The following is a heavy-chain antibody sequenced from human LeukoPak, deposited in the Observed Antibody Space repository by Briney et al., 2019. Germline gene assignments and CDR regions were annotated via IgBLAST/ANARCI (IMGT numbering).Heavy chain of an antibody. J-gene: IGHJ4*02. CDR1: KFTFSHYG. Sequence: GGSLRLSCAASKFTFSHYGMHWVRQAPGKGPQWVAVIWSDGTNQYYADSVKGRFTISRDNSNNMVHLQMNSLRVDDTGVYYCARDAQRGFDYSNSLEYWGQGALVTVSS. D-gene: IGHD4-11*01. CDR2: IWSDGTNQ. CDR3: ARDAQRGFDYSNSLEY. V-gene: IGHV3-33*01.